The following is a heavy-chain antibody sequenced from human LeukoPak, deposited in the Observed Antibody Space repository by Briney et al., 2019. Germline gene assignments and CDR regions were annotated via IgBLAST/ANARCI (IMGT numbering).Heavy chain of an antibody. V-gene: IGHV4-34*01. D-gene: IGHD2-15*01. CDR3: ARVVVVAAGHDY. CDR2: INHSGST. Sequence: KPSETLSLTCAVYGGSFSGYCWSWIRQPPGKGLEWIGEINHSGSTNYNPSLKSRVTISVDTSKNQFSLKLSSVTAADTGVYYCARVVVVAAGHDYWGQGTLVTVSS. J-gene: IGHJ4*02. CDR1: GGSFSGYC.